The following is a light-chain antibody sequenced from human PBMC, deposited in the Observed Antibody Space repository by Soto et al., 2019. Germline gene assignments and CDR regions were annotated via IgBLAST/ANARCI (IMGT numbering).Light chain of an antibody. Sequence: EIVWTQSPATLSLSPGDRATLSCRASQSISSYVNWFQQKPGQPPRLLIYGASTRVTGIPDRISGSGSGTDFSLTISSLEPGDSAVYYCQQNSNLQATFGQGTKVDIK. CDR2: GAS. CDR3: QQNSNLQAT. V-gene: IGKV3D-11*02. J-gene: IGKJ1*01. CDR1: QSISSY.